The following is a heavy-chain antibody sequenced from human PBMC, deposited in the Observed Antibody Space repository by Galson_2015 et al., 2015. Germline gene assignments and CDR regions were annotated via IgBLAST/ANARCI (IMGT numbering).Heavy chain of an antibody. CDR2: INTDGSST. Sequence: SLRLSCAASGFTFSSYWMHWVRQVPRKGLVWVSRINTDGSSTNYADSVKGRFTISRDNAKNTVFLQMNSLRAEDTAVYYCARRYCSSTTCYERAFDIWGQGTMVTVSS. CDR3: ARRYCSSTTCYERAFDI. J-gene: IGHJ3*02. V-gene: IGHV3-74*01. CDR1: GFTFSSYW. D-gene: IGHD2-2*01.